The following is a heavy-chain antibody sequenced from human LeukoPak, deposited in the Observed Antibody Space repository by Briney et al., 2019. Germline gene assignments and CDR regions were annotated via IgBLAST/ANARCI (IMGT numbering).Heavy chain of an antibody. CDR1: GVSISSGSNY. Sequence: SETPSLPCSVSGVSISSGSNYWGWILQPPGKTLEWIGSIYSRGNTYYNPSLKSRVIILIDTAKNHFSLNLCSVTAADTAVYYCARSDGYGLVGIWGQGTMVTVSS. J-gene: IGHJ3*02. V-gene: IGHV4-39*07. CDR2: IYSRGNT. D-gene: IGHD3-10*01. CDR3: ARSDGYGLVGI.